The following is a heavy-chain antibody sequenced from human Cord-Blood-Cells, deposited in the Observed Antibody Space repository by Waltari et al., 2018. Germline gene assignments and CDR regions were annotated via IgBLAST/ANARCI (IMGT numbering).Heavy chain of an antibody. J-gene: IGHJ2*01. Sequence: EVQLVQSGAEVKKPGESLKISCKGSGYSFTSYWIGWVRQVPGKGLEWMGIIYPGDPDTRYSRSGQGQVTISSGNAISTAYRQWSSLKASDTAMYYCARLQLYWYFDLWGRGTLVTVSS. CDR2: IYPGDPDT. D-gene: IGHD5-18*01. V-gene: IGHV5-51*01. CDR1: GYSFTSYW. CDR3: ARLQLYWYFDL.